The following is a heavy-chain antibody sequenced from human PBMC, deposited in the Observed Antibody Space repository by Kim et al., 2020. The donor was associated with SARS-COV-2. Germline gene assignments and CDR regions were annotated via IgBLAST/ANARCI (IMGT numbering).Heavy chain of an antibody. D-gene: IGHD6-19*01. Sequence: GGSLRLSCAASGFIFSNYGMHWVRQAPGKGLEWVAVISNDGSNKYYADSVKGRFTFSRDNSKSTLSLQMNSLRAEDTALYYCAKNWYNGGWGASNYYYGIDVWGQGTTVTVSS. CDR3: AKNWYNGGWGASNYYYGIDV. CDR2: ISNDGSNK. V-gene: IGHV3-30*18. J-gene: IGHJ6*02. CDR1: GFIFSNYG.